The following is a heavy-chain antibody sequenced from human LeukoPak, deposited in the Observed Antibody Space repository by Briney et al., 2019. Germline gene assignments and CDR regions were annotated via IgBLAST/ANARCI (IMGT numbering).Heavy chain of an antibody. CDR3: ARRAGAYSHPYDY. V-gene: IGHV3-53*01. CDR1: GFTVSSNS. J-gene: IGHJ4*02. CDR2: IYSDNT. D-gene: IGHD4/OR15-4a*01. Sequence: GGTLRLSCTVSGFTVSSNSMSWVRQAPGKGLEWVSFIYSDNTHYSDSVKGRFTISRDNSKNTLYLQMNSLRAEDTAVYYCARRAGAYSHPYDYWGQGTLVTVSS.